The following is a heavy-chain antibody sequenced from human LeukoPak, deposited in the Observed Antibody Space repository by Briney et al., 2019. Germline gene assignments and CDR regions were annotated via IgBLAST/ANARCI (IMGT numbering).Heavy chain of an antibody. CDR1: GYTFTGYY. CDR3: ARDGDFWSGYGINWFDP. J-gene: IGHJ5*02. CDR2: INPNSGGT. V-gene: IGHV1-2*06. D-gene: IGHD3-3*01. Sequence: ASVKVSCKASGYTFTGYYMHWVRQAPGQGLEWMGRINPNSGGTNYAQKFQGRVTMTRDTSISTAYMELSRLRSDDTAVYYCARDGDFWSGYGINWFDPWGQGTLVTVSS.